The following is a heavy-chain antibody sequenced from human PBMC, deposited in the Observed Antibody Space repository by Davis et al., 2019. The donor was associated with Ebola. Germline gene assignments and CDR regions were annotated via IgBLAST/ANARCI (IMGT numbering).Heavy chain of an antibody. CDR1: GFTFSSYG. V-gene: IGHV3-30*19. CDR3: AGAVAGTEDFQY. Sequence: PGGSLRLSCAASGFTFSSYGMHWARQAPGRGLEWLAVISTDGSTTFYADSVKGRFTISRDNSKNTLSLQMNSLDTEDTAVYYCAGAVAGTEDFQYWGQGTLVTVSS. CDR2: ISTDGSTT. D-gene: IGHD6-19*01. J-gene: IGHJ4*02.